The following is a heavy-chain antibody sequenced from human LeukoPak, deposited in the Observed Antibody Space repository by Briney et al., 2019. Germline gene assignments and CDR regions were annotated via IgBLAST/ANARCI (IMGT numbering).Heavy chain of an antibody. J-gene: IGHJ4*02. D-gene: IGHD6-13*01. CDR2: INGDGSTT. V-gene: IGHV3-74*01. CDR3: AKGGSSSPRSTFDY. Sequence: GGSLRLSCAGSGFIFGSYWMSWVRQAPGKGLVWVSHINGDGSTTSYADSVKGRFTISRDNAKNTVYLQMNSLRAEDTAVYYCAKGGSSSPRSTFDYWGQGTLLTVSS. CDR1: GFIFGSYW.